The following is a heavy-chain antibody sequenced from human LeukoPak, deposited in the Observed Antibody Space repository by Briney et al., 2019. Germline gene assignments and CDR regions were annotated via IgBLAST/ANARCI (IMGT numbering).Heavy chain of an antibody. D-gene: IGHD1-26*01. CDR2: ISAYNGNT. V-gene: IGHV1-18*01. CDR1: GYTFTSYG. CDR3: ARDLVYSGSYNYFDY. Sequence: ASVKVSCKASGYTFTSYGISWVRQAPGQGLEWMGWISAYNGNTNYAQKLQGRVTMTTDTSTSTAYMELRSLRSDDTAVYYCARDLVYSGSYNYFDYWGQGTLVTVSS. J-gene: IGHJ4*02.